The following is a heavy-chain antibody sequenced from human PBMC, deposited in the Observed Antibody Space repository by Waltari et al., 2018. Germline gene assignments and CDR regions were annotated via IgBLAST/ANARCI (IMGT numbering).Heavy chain of an antibody. CDR3: AHAGTGAGTTPFDY. D-gene: IGHD1-7*01. CDR1: GFSLSTSGVG. V-gene: IGHV2-5*02. CDR2: IYWDDDK. Sequence: QITLKESGPTLVKPTQTLTLTCTFSGFSLSTSGVGVGWIRQPPGKALEWLALIYWDDDKRYCPSLKSRLTITKDTSKNQVVLTMTNMDPVDTATYYCAHAGTGAGTTPFDYWGQGTLVTVSS. J-gene: IGHJ4*02.